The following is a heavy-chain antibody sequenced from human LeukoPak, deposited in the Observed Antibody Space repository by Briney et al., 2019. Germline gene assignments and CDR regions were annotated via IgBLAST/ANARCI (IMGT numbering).Heavy chain of an antibody. CDR3: ARDESEYAVAGTSFDY. CDR2: ISSSGSTI. CDR1: GFTFSDYY. Sequence: GGSLRLSCAASGFTFSDYYMGWIRQAPGKGLEWVSYISSSGSTIYYADSVKGRFTISRDNAKNSLYLQMNSLRAEDTAVYYCARDESEYAVAGTSFDYWGQGTLVTVSS. J-gene: IGHJ4*02. D-gene: IGHD6-19*01. V-gene: IGHV3-11*01.